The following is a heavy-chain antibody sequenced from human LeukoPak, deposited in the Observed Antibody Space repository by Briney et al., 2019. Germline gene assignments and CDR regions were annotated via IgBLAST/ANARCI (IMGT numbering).Heavy chain of an antibody. CDR2: ISAYNGNT. CDR3: ARELDYDILTGYPYNADY. CDR1: GYTFTNYG. Sequence: ASVTVSCKASGYTFTNYGISWVRQAPGQGLEWMGWISAYNGNTNYAQKLQGRVTMTTDTSTSTAYMELRSLRSDDTAVYYCARELDYDILTGYPYNADYWGQGTLVTVSS. D-gene: IGHD3-9*01. V-gene: IGHV1-18*01. J-gene: IGHJ4*02.